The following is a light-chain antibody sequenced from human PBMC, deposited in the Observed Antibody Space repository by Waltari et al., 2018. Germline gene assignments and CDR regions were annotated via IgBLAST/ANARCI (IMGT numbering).Light chain of an antibody. CDR2: AAS. Sequence: DIQMTQSPSSLSASVGDRVTITCRASQSISNYLNWYQQKPGKAPKLLIYAASDLQSGVPSRFSGSGSGTAFTLTISSLQPEDFATYYCQQSYSSPLFTFGPGTKVDIK. CDR3: QQSYSSPLFT. J-gene: IGKJ3*01. CDR1: QSISNY. V-gene: IGKV1-39*01.